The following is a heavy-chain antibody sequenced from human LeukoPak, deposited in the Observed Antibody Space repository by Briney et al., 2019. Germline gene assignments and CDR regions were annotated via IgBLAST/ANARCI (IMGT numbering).Heavy chain of an antibody. CDR2: IYYSGSS. J-gene: IGHJ4*02. D-gene: IGHD6-13*01. Sequence: PSETLSLTCTVSGVSINGYYWSWIRQPPGKGLEWIGYIYYSGSSNNPSLKSRVTISVDTSKNQFSLKLSSVTAADTAVYYCARGGSLVAAAGHFDYWGQGTLVTVSS. V-gene: IGHV4-59*12. CDR1: GVSINGYY. CDR3: ARGGSLVAAAGHFDY.